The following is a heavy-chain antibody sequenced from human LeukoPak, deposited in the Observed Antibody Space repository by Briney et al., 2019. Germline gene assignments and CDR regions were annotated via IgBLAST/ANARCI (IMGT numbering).Heavy chain of an antibody. J-gene: IGHJ6*03. D-gene: IGHD1-26*01. Sequence: GASVKVSCKASGYSFINYAITWVRQAPGQGLEWMGWISAYNGKTNYAQKLQGRVTMTTDTSTRTAYMELRSLRSDDTAVYYCARKGGATTYGYYYYYMDVWGKGTTVTISS. CDR2: ISAYNGKT. CDR3: ARKGGATTYGYYYYYMDV. V-gene: IGHV1-18*01. CDR1: GYSFINYA.